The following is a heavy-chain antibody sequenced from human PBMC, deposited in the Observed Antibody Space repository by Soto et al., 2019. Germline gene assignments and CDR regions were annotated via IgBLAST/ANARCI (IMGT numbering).Heavy chain of an antibody. CDR2: IIPILGIA. CDR3: ARGGPMVRGVIAPYYYGMDV. Sequence: QVQLVQSGAEVKKPGSSVKVSCKASGGTFSSYTISWVRQAPGQGLEWMGRIIPILGIANYAQKFQGRVTITAEKSTSTAYMELSSLRSEDTAVYYCARGGPMVRGVIAPYYYGMDVWGQGTTVTVSS. J-gene: IGHJ6*02. CDR1: GGTFSSYT. V-gene: IGHV1-69*02. D-gene: IGHD3-10*01.